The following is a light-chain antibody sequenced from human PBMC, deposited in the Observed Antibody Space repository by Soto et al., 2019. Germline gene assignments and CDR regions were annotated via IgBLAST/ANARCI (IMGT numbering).Light chain of an antibody. V-gene: IGKV1-5*01. CDR2: DAS. CDR3: QQYNCYPWT. J-gene: IGKJ1*01. CDR1: QSISSW. Sequence: IQMTQSPSTLSSSAGDRVTITCGASQSISSWFAWYQQKPGKAPKLLIYDASRLESGVPSRFSGSGSGTEFTLTISSLQPDDFATYYCQQYNCYPWTFGQGTKVDIK.